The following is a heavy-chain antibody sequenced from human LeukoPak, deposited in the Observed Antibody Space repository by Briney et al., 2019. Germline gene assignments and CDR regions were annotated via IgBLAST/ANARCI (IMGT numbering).Heavy chain of an antibody. CDR2: ISSSSTYT. Sequence: GGSLRLSCAASGFTFSDYYMSWIRQAPGKGLEWVSDISSSSTYTNYADSVKGRFTISRDNARNSLYLQMNSLRAEDTALYYCARVWSTVTPSAFDIWGQGTMVTVSS. CDR3: ARVWSTVTPSAFDI. D-gene: IGHD4-17*01. CDR1: GFTFSDYY. V-gene: IGHV3-11*06. J-gene: IGHJ3*02.